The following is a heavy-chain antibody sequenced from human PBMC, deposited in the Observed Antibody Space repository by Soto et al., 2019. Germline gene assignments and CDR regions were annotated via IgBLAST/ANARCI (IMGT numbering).Heavy chain of an antibody. CDR2: VAYSGTT. V-gene: IGHV4-59*01. CDR3: AREAQDYDFDH. J-gene: IGHJ5*02. Sequence: QVQLQESGPGLVKPSETLTLTCTVSPGSISSSYWSWIRQPPGRGLEWIGHVAYSGTTKYNPSLKSRGSISVSTTKRQFSLRLNSVTAAGTAVYYCAREAQDYDFDHWGQGIRVTVSS. D-gene: IGHD4-17*01. CDR1: PGSISSSY.